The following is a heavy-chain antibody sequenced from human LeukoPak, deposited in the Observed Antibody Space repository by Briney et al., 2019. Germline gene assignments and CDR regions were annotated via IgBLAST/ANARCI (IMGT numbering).Heavy chain of an antibody. J-gene: IGHJ4*02. CDR3: AKDQYSSSWYYFDY. Sequence: GGSLRLSCAASGFTFSSYAMSWVRQAPGKGLEWVSAISGSGGSTYYADSMKGRFTISRDNSKNTLYLQMNSLRAEDTAVYYCAKDQYSSSWYYFDYWGQGTLVTVSS. CDR1: GFTFSSYA. V-gene: IGHV3-23*01. D-gene: IGHD6-13*01. CDR2: ISGSGGST.